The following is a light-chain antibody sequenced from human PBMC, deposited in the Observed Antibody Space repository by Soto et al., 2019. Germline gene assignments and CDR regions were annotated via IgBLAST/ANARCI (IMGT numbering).Light chain of an antibody. Sequence: EIVLTQSPATLSLSPGETATLSCRASQSVLTYLGWYQQKPGQAPRLLISDASTRASGIPARFSGSGSGTDFTLTISSLEPEDFAVYYCQQTLSFPPTFGQGTKVDIK. J-gene: IGKJ1*01. CDR1: QSVLTY. V-gene: IGKV3-11*01. CDR2: DAS. CDR3: QQTLSFPPT.